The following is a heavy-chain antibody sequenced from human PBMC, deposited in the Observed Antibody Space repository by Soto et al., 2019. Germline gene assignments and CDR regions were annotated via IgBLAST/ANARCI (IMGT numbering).Heavy chain of an antibody. CDR1: GYTLTELS. J-gene: IGHJ6*02. D-gene: IGHD6-13*01. CDR3: ATSNPKYSSSWYLYYYYGVDV. Sequence: ASVKVSCKVSGYTLTELSMHWVRQAPGKGLEWMGGFDPEDGETIYAQRFQGRVTMTEDTSTDTAYMELSSLRSEDTAVYYCATSNPKYSSSWYLYYYYGVDVWGQGTTVTVSS. CDR2: FDPEDGET. V-gene: IGHV1-24*01.